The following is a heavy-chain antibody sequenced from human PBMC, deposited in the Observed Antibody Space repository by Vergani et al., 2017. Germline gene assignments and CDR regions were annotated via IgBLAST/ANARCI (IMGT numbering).Heavy chain of an antibody. J-gene: IGHJ4*02. V-gene: IGHV4-59*01. CDR3: ARGWSDFWSGYYGYFDY. Sequence: QVQLQESGPGLVKPSETLYLTCTVSGGSISSYYWSWIRQPPGKGLEWIGYIYYSGITNYNPSLKSRVTISVDTSKTQFSLKLSSVTAADTAVYYCARGWSDFWSGYYGYFDYWGQGTLVTVSS. D-gene: IGHD3-3*01. CDR2: IYYSGIT. CDR1: GGSISSYY.